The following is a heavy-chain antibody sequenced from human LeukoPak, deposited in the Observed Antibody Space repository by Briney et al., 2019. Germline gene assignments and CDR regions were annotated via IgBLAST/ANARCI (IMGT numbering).Heavy chain of an antibody. J-gene: IGHJ4*02. D-gene: IGHD1-26*01. V-gene: IGHV4-61*02. CDR2: IYTSGST. CDR3: AGDRWELQGNFDY. Sequence: SQTLSLTCTVSGGSISSGSYYWSWIRQPAGKGLEWIGRIYTSGSTNYNPSLKSRVTISVDTSKNQFSLKLSSVTAADTAVYYCAGDRWELQGNFDYWGQGTLVTVSS. CDR1: GGSISSGSYY.